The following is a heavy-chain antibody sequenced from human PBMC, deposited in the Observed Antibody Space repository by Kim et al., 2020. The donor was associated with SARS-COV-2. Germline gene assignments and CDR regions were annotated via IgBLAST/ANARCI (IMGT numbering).Heavy chain of an antibody. CDR2: INHSGST. CDR1: GGSFSGYY. J-gene: IGHJ6*02. V-gene: IGHV4-34*01. D-gene: IGHD1-26*01. Sequence: SETLSLTCAVYGGSFSGYYWSWIRQPPGKGLEWIGEINHSGSTNYNPSLKSRVTISVDTSKNQFSLKLSSVTAADTAVYYCARGGLTLVGATPTHYYYYGMDVWGQGTTVTVSS. CDR3: ARGGLTLVGATPTHYYYYGMDV.